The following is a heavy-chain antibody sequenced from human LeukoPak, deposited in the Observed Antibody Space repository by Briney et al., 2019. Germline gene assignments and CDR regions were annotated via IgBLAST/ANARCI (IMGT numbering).Heavy chain of an antibody. V-gene: IGHV3-33*06. CDR3: AKGLCSSTSCYTGNWFDP. CDR2: IWYDGSNK. J-gene: IGHJ5*02. D-gene: IGHD2-2*02. Sequence: PGRSLRLSCVASGFTFSSYGMHWVRQAPGKGLEWVAVIWYDGSNKYYADSVKGRFTISRDNSKNTLYLQMNSLRAEDTAVYYCAKGLCSSTSCYTGNWFDPWGQGTLVTVSS. CDR1: GFTFSSYG.